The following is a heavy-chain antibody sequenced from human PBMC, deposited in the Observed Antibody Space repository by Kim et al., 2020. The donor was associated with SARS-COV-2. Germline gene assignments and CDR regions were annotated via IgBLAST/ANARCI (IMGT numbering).Heavy chain of an antibody. D-gene: IGHD3-22*01. V-gene: IGHV1-2*02. CDR2: INPNSGGT. Sequence: ASVKVSCKASGYTFTGYYMHWVRQAPGQGLEWMGWINPNSGGTNYAQKFQGRVTMTRDTSISTAYMELSRLRSDDTAVYYCARSLYYYDSSGYYVLGYWGQGTLVTVSS. J-gene: IGHJ4*02. CDR1: GYTFTGYY. CDR3: ARSLYYYDSSGYYVLGY.